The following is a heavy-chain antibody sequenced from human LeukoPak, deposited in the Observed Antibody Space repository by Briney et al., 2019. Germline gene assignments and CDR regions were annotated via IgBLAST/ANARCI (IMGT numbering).Heavy chain of an antibody. D-gene: IGHD7-27*01. CDR1: GGSISSYY. J-gene: IGHJ4*02. V-gene: IGHV4-59*01. Sequence: SETLSLTCTASGGSISSYYWSWIRQPPGKGLEWIGYIYYSGSTNYNPSLKSRVTISVDTSKNQFSLKLSSVTAADTAVYYCARSWGQDYWGRGTLVTVSS. CDR2: IYYSGST. CDR3: ARSWGQDY.